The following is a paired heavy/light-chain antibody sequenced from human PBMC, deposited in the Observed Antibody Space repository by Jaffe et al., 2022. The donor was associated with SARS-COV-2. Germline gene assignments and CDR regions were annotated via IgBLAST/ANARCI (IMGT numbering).Light chain of an antibody. J-gene: IGKJ1*01. Sequence: DIQMTQSPPTLSASVGDRVTITCRASQSISSWLAWYQQKPGKAPKLLIYKASSLESGVPSRFSGSGSGTEFTLTISSLQPDDFATYYCQHYNTYPWTFGQGTKVEIK. V-gene: IGKV1-5*03. CDR3: QHYNTYPWT. CDR1: QSISSW. CDR2: KAS.
Heavy chain of an antibody. CDR3: ARDPVYSSGVDYFDY. J-gene: IGHJ4*02. Sequence: QVQLVQSGAEVKKPGASVKVSCKASGYIFTTYTMHWVRQAPGQRLEWMGWINTGNGNTQYSQKFQGRVTISRDTSASTAYMELSSLTSEDTAVYYCARDPVYSSGVDYFDYWGQGTLVTVSS. CDR2: INTGNGNT. CDR1: GYIFTTYT. D-gene: IGHD6-19*01. V-gene: IGHV1-3*04.